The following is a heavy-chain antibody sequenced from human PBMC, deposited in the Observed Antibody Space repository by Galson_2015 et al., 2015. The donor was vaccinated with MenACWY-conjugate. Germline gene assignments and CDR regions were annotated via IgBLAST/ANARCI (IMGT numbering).Heavy chain of an antibody. CDR2: ISGSGGSA. J-gene: IGHJ4*02. CDR3: ANDRGYYDSSGYLVYLDY. Sequence: SLRLSCAASGFTFSSYAMSWVRQAPGKGLEWVSAISGSGGSAYYADSVKGRFTISRDNSKNTLYLQMNSLRAEDTAVYYCANDRGYYDSSGYLVYLDYWGQGILVTVSS. D-gene: IGHD3-22*01. CDR1: GFTFSSYA. V-gene: IGHV3-23*01.